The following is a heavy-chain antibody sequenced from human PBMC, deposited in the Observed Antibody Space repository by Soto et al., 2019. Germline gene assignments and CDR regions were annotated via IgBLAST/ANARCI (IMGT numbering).Heavy chain of an antibody. CDR2: ISSSGSTI. CDR1: GFTFSDYY. Sequence: GGSLRLSCAASGFTFSDYYMSWIRQAPGKGLEWVSYISSSGSTIYYADSVKGRFTISRDNAKNSLYLQMNSLRAEDTAVYYCAREPDYGDSRYYFDYWGQGTLVTVSS. D-gene: IGHD4-17*01. V-gene: IGHV3-11*01. CDR3: AREPDYGDSRYYFDY. J-gene: IGHJ4*02.